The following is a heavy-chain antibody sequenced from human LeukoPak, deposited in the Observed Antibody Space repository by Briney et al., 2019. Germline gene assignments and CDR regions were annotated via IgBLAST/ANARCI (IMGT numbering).Heavy chain of an antibody. J-gene: IGHJ4*02. CDR2: FYYSGST. Sequence: SETLSLTCTVSGGSISSYYWSWIRQPPGKGLECIGYFYYSGSTNYNPSLESRVTISGDTSKNQVSLKLSSVTAADTAVYFCARSTVTTPDYWGQGTLVTVSS. CDR1: GGSISSYY. D-gene: IGHD4-17*01. CDR3: ARSTVTTPDY. V-gene: IGHV4-59*01.